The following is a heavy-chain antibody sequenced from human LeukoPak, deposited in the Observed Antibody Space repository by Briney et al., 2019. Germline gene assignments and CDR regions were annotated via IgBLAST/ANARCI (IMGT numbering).Heavy chain of an antibody. D-gene: IGHD2-15*01. CDR1: GYTFTSYY. Sequence: ASVKVSCKASGYTFTSYYMHWVRQAPGQGLEWMGITNPSGGSTSYAQKFQGRVTMTRDTSTSTVYMELSSLRSEDTAVYYCARDSCSGGSCYSSDYWGQGTLVTVSS. CDR2: TNPSGGST. J-gene: IGHJ4*02. CDR3: ARDSCSGGSCYSSDY. V-gene: IGHV1-46*01.